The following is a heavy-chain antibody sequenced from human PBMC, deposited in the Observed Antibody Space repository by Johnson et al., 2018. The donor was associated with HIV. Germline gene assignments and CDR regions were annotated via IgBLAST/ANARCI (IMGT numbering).Heavy chain of an antibody. J-gene: IGHJ3*02. D-gene: IGHD5-24*01. CDR1: GFTFSDYY. CDR2: ISSSGSTI. Sequence: VQLVESGGGVVQPGGSLRLSCAASGFTFSDYYMSWIRQAPGKGLEWVSYISSSGSTIYYADSVKGRFTISRDNAKNSLYLQMNSLRAEDTAVYYCARSCRDGYTCNAFDIWGQGTMVTVSS. CDR3: ARSCRDGYTCNAFDI. V-gene: IGHV3-11*04.